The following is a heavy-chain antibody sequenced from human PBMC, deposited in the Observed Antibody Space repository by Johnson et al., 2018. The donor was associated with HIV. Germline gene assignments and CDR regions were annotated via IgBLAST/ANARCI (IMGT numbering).Heavy chain of an antibody. CDR2: ISYDGNNK. D-gene: IGHD4-17*01. CDR1: GFTFSSYG. CDR3: AKEDRITVTRVTWGAFDI. J-gene: IGHJ3*02. Sequence: QVQLVESGGGVVQPGRSLRLSCVASGFTFSSYGMHWVRQAPGKGLEWVAVISYDGNNKYYADSVKGRFTISRDNSKNTLYLQMNSLRAEDTAVYYCAKEDRITVTRVTWGAFDIWGQGTMVTVSS. V-gene: IGHV3-30*18.